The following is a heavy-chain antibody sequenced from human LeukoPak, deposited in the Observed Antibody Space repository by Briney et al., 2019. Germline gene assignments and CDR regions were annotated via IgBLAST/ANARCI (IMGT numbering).Heavy chain of an antibody. V-gene: IGHV4-59*08. CDR3: ARHGNYYGSGSYDWYFDY. CDR2: IYYSGST. J-gene: IGHJ4*02. D-gene: IGHD3-10*01. CDR1: GGSISSYY. Sequence: SETLSLTCTVSGGSISSYYWSWIRQPPGKGLEWIGYIYYSGSTNYNLSLKSRVTISVDTSKNQFSLKLSSVTAADTAVYYCARHGNYYGSGSYDWYFDYWGQGTLVTVSS.